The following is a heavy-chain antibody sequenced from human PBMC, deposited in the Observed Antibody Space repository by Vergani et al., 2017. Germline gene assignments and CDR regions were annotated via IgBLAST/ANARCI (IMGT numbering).Heavy chain of an antibody. CDR1: GYTFTSYG. J-gene: IGHJ3*02. Sequence: QVQLVQSGAEVKKPGASVKVSCKASGYTFTSYGISWVRQAPGQGLEWMGWISAYNGNTNYAQKLQGRVTITTDTSTSTAYMELRSLRSDDTAVYYCARVTRGYSYGDDAFDIWGQGTMVTVSS. CDR2: ISAYNGNT. V-gene: IGHV1-18*01. CDR3: ARVTRGYSYGDDAFDI. D-gene: IGHD5-18*01.